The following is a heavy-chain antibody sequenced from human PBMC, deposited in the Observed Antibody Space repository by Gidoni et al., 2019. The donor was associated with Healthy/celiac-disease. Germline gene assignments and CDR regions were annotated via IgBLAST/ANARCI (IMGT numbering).Heavy chain of an antibody. D-gene: IGHD3-3*01. V-gene: IGHV3-23*01. J-gene: IGHJ6*02. Sequence: EVQLLESGGGLVQPGGSLRLSCAAPGLTFSSYAMSWVRQAPGKGLEWVSAISGSGGSTYYADSVKGRFTISRDNSKNTLYLQMNSLRAEDTAVYYCAKDGGGSGLTIFGVVNDGMDVWGQGTTVTVSS. CDR2: ISGSGGST. CDR3: AKDGGGSGLTIFGVVNDGMDV. CDR1: GLTFSSYA.